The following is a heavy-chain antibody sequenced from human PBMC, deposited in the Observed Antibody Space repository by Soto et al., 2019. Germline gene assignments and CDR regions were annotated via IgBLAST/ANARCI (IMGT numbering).Heavy chain of an antibody. D-gene: IGHD1-26*01. Sequence: GGSLRLSCAASGFTFSSYWMSWVRQAPGKGLEWVANIKQDGSEKYYVDSVKGRFTISRDNAKKSLYLQMNSLRVEDTAVYYCTREVGSQWELPYFDFWGQGSSVTVSS. CDR1: GFTFSSYW. CDR3: TREVGSQWELPYFDF. J-gene: IGHJ4*02. V-gene: IGHV3-7*05. CDR2: IKQDGSEK.